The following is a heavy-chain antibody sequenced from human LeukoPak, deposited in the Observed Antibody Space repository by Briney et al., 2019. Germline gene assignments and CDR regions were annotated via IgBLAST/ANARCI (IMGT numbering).Heavy chain of an antibody. J-gene: IGHJ4*02. V-gene: IGHV4-59*01. CDR1: GGSMSDSY. D-gene: IGHD2-15*01. CDR3: ASCSGDNCYSHYYDY. Sequence: SETLSLTCTVSGGSMSDSYWSWIRQPPGKGLEWIGYIYYSGSTNYNPSLESRVTISVDTSKNQFSLKLTSVTAADTAVYYCASCSGDNCYSHYYDYWGQGTLVTVSS. CDR2: IYYSGST.